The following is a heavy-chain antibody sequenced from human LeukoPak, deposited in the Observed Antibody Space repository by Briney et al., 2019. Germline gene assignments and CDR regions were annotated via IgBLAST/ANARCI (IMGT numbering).Heavy chain of an antibody. D-gene: IGHD5/OR15-5a*01. CDR3: GKDWHFPDSVFPTKKGVACYVDH. CDR1: GFNFNIYS. Sequence: PGGSLRLSCRASGFNFNIYSMNWVRRAPGKGLEWVSVIRAEGDPTHYADSVKGRFTISRDNSKNMVYLQMNSLRAEDTARYYCGKDWHFPDSVFPTKKGVACYVDHWGQGTLVTVSS. CDR2: IRAEGDPT. J-gene: IGHJ4*02. V-gene: IGHV3-23*01.